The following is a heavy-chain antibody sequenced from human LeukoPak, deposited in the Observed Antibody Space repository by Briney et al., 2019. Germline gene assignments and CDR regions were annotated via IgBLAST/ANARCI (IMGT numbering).Heavy chain of an antibody. Sequence: SETLSLICAVSGDSTSSGDWRIWVRQPPGKGLEWIGYIYYSGSTKYNPSLKSRVTISVDTSKNQFSLKLSSVTAADTAVYYCARHPEWEREAGSTWGQGTLVTVSS. D-gene: IGHD3-10*01. V-gene: IGHV4-55*02. CDR3: ARHPEWEREAGST. CDR2: IYYSGST. CDR1: GDSTSSGDW. J-gene: IGHJ5*02.